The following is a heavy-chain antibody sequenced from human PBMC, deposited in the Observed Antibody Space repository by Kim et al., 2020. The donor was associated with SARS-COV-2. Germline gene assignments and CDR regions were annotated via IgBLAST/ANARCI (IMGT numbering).Heavy chain of an antibody. CDR1: GYSFTSYW. D-gene: IGHD6-6*01. CDR3: ARLGYSSSSYGGAAFDY. V-gene: IGHV5-10-1*01. Sequence: GESLKISCKGSGYSFTSYWISWVRQMPGKGLEWMGRIDPSDSYTNYSPSFQGHVTISADKSISTAYLQWSSLKASDTAMYYCARLGYSSSSYGGAAFDYWGQGTLVTVSS. CDR2: IDPSDSYT. J-gene: IGHJ4*02.